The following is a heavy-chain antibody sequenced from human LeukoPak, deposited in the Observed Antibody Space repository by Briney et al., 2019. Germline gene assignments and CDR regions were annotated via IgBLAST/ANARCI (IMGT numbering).Heavy chain of an antibody. J-gene: IGHJ4*02. V-gene: IGHV1-69*04. Sequence: GSSVKVSCKASGGTFSSYAISWVRQAPGQGLEWMGRIIPILGIANYAQKFQGRVTITADKSTSTAYMELSSLRSEDTAVYYCARDLRVVAAGTPYWGQGTLVTVSS. CDR2: IIPILGIA. D-gene: IGHD6-13*01. CDR1: GGTFSSYA. CDR3: ARDLRVVAAGTPY.